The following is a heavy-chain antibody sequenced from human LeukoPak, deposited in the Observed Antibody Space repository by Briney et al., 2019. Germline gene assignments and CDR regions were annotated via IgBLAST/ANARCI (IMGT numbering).Heavy chain of an antibody. D-gene: IGHD5-18*01. Sequence: GGSLRLSCAASGFTFSSYGMHWVRQAPGKGLEWVAFIRYDGSNKYYADSVKGRFTISRDNSKNTLYMQMNSLRAEDTAVYYCAKGDKPVIAMVKFDYWGQGTLVTVSS. V-gene: IGHV3-30*02. CDR3: AKGDKPVIAMVKFDY. J-gene: IGHJ4*02. CDR2: IRYDGSNK. CDR1: GFTFSSYG.